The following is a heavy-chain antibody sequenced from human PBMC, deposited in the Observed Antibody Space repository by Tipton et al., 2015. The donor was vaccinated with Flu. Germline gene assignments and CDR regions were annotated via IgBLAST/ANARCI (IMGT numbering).Heavy chain of an antibody. CDR2: IYHSGST. J-gene: IGHJ4*02. Sequence: LRLSCAASGYSISSGYYWGWIRQPPGKGLEWIGSIYHSGSTYYNPSLKSRVTISVDTSKNQFSLKLSSVTAADTAVYYCARRGYSYGWVDYWGQGTLVTVSS. CDR1: GYSISSGYY. CDR3: ARRGYSYGWVDY. V-gene: IGHV4-38-2*01. D-gene: IGHD5-18*01.